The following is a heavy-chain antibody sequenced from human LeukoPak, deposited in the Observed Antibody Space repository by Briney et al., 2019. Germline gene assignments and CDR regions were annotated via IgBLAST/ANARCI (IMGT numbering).Heavy chain of an antibody. CDR3: ARAANYYDSSGYYHEYFQH. Sequence: SDTLSLTCAVSGYSISSGNWWAWIRQPPGKGLEWIGRIYTSGSTNYNPSLKSRVTMSVDTSKNQFSLKLSSVTAADTAVYYCARAANYYDSSGYYHEYFQHWGQGTLVTVSS. V-gene: IGHV4-28*03. CDR2: IYTSGST. CDR1: GYSISSGNW. J-gene: IGHJ1*01. D-gene: IGHD3-22*01.